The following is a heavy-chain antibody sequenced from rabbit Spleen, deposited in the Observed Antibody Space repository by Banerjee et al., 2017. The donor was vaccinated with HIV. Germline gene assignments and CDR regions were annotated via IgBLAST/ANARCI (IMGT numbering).Heavy chain of an antibody. D-gene: IGHD4-1*01. CDR3: VREVAARFSL. J-gene: IGHJ4*01. CDR2: IVPIFGVT. Sequence: QELVESGGGLVQPGGSLKLSCKASRFDFSTYSMSWVRQAPGKGLEWIGYIVPIFGVTYYANWVNGRFSISRENTQNTVYLQLNSLTAADTATYFCVREVAARFSLWGPGTLVTVS. CDR1: RFDFSTYS. V-gene: IGHV1S7*01.